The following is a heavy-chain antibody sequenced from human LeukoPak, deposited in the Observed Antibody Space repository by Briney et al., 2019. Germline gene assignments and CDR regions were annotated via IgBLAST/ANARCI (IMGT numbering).Heavy chain of an antibody. CDR2: IYSGGYT. D-gene: IGHD3-10*01. CDR1: GFTVSSSY. V-gene: IGHV3-53*01. Sequence: GGSLRLSCAASGFTVSSSYMSWVRQAPGKGPEWVSVIYSGGYTYYADSVKGRFTISRDNAKNSLYLQMNSLRAEDTAVYYCARDRFLSVDYWGQGTLVTVSS. CDR3: ARDRFLSVDY. J-gene: IGHJ4*02.